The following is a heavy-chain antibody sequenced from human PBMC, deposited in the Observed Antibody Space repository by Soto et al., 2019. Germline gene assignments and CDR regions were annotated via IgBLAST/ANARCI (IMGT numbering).Heavy chain of an antibody. D-gene: IGHD2-15*01. CDR2: ISGRGGNT. Sequence: VGSLRLSCAASGFTFSNYAMSWVRQAPGKGLEWVSTISGRGGNTYYADSVKGRFTISRDNSRNTLYLQMDSLRVEDSAVYSCAKAGCSGGTCYLYYLDYWGQGALVTVSS. CDR3: AKAGCSGGTCYLYYLDY. J-gene: IGHJ4*02. CDR1: GFTFSNYA. V-gene: IGHV3-23*01.